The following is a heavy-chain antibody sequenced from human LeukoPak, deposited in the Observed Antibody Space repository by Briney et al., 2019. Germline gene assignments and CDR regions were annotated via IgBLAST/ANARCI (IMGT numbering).Heavy chain of an antibody. Sequence: GRSLRLSCAASGFTFSSYGMHWVRQAPGKGLEWVAVIWYDGSNKYYADSVKGRFTISRDNSKNTLYLQMNSLRAEDTAVYYCARDVMTTTGMDVWGQGTTVTVSS. CDR1: GFTFSSYG. V-gene: IGHV3-33*01. CDR3: ARDVMTTTGMDV. CDR2: IWYDGSNK. D-gene: IGHD4-17*01. J-gene: IGHJ6*02.